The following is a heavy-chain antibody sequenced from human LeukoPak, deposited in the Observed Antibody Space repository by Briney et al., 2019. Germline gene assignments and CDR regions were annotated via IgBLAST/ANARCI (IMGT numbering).Heavy chain of an antibody. D-gene: IGHD1-14*01. CDR2: INPSGGST. V-gene: IGHV1-46*01. CDR3: ARESEPGFDY. CDR1: GYIYTNYY. Sequence: ASAKVSGKASGYIYTNYYMHWVRNAPGQGLERMGIINPSGGSTGYAKKFQGSVAMTRDTSTSTVYMELSSLRSEDTAVYYCARESEPGFDYWGQGTLVTVSS. J-gene: IGHJ4*02.